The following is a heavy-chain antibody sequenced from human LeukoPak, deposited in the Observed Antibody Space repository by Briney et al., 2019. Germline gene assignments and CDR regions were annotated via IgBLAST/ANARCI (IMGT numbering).Heavy chain of an antibody. CDR3: ARAEAGEYNWFDP. Sequence: ASVKVSCTASGYTFTSYYMHWVRQAPGQGLEWMGIINPSGGSTSYAQKFQGRVTMTRDMSTSTVYMELSSLRSEDTAVYYCARAEAGEYNWFDPWGQGTLVTVSS. CDR2: INPSGGST. J-gene: IGHJ5*02. CDR1: GYTFTSYY. D-gene: IGHD6-19*01. V-gene: IGHV1-46*01.